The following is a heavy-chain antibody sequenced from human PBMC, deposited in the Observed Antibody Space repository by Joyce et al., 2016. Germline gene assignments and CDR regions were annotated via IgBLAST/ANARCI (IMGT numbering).Heavy chain of an antibody. CDR1: GYTFTTYT. J-gene: IGHJ3*02. V-gene: IGHV1-3*01. CDR2: INAGNGNT. D-gene: IGHD3-22*01. Sequence: QVQLVQSGAEVKKPGASVKVSCKAAGYTFTTYTMHWVRQAPGQRLEWMGWINAGNGNTEYSQKFQRRVTITRDTAASIAYMELSSLRSEDTAVYYCARDAPPTYYYDSSGLPDAFDIWGQGTMVTVSS. CDR3: ARDAPPTYYYDSSGLPDAFDI.